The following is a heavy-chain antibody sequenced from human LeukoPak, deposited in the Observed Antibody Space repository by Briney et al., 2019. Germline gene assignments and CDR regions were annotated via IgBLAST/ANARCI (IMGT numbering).Heavy chain of an antibody. CDR2: ISDGGTTT. CDR3: AKDAAAVTGRRAGFDY. D-gene: IGHD6-19*01. Sequence: PGGSLRLSCAASRFIFSTYSMIWVRQAPGKGAEWFLSISDGGTTTFYADSVKGRFTISRDNSKNTLSLQMNNLRDEDTAVYYCAKDAAAVTGRRAGFDYWGQGTLVTVSS. CDR1: RFIFSTYS. V-gene: IGHV3-23*01. J-gene: IGHJ4*02.